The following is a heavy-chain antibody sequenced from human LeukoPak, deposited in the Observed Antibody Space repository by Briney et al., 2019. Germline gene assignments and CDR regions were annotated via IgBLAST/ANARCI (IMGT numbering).Heavy chain of an antibody. CDR1: GFTFSSYG. D-gene: IGHD5-18*01. Sequence: GGSLRLSCAASGFTFSSYGMHWVRLAPGKGLEWVAVISYDGSNKYYADSVKGRFTISRDNSKNTLYLQMNSLRAEDTAVYYCAKTFSYGYADYYYYGMDVWGQGTTVTVSS. V-gene: IGHV3-30*18. J-gene: IGHJ6*02. CDR3: AKTFSYGYADYYYYGMDV. CDR2: ISYDGSNK.